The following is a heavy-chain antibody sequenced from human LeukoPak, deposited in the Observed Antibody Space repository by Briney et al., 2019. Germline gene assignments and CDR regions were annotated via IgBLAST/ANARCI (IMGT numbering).Heavy chain of an antibody. CDR3: AREYYYDENAGNY. Sequence: GGSLRLSCAASGFSFGRSSMGWVRQAPGKGLEWVSSITASSTYIYYADSVKGRFTISRDNVEKSVYLQMNSLRAEDTAVYYCAREYYYDENAGNYWGQGTLVTVSS. CDR2: ITASSTYI. J-gene: IGHJ4*02. V-gene: IGHV3-21*01. D-gene: IGHD3-22*01. CDR1: GFSFGRSS.